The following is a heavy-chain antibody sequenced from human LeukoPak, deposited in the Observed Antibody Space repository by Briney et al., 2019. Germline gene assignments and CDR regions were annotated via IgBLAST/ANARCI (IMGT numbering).Heavy chain of an antibody. V-gene: IGHV4-31*03. D-gene: IGHD1-26*01. CDR3: ARVGGGSYYFDY. Sequence: SQTLSLTCTVSGVPISSGGFYWNWIRQHPGKGLEWIGYIYHGGSTNYTPSLKSRVTISIDTSKNQFSLNVSSVTVADTAVYYCARVGGGSYYFDYWGRGTLVTVSS. CDR1: GVPISSGGFY. J-gene: IGHJ4*02. CDR2: IYHGGST.